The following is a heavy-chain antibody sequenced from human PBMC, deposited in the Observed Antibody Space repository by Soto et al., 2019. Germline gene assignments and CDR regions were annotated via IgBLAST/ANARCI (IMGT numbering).Heavy chain of an antibody. J-gene: IGHJ4*02. CDR1: GYTFTNFG. CDR3: ARGGTPIDY. CDR2: ISAYNGNT. Sequence: QVQLVQSGAEVKKPGASVKVSCKASGYTFTNFGISWVRQAPGQGLEWMGWISAYNGNTNYAQKFQGRVTMTTDTYARTAYMGVRGLRFDDTAVYYGARGGTPIDYWGQGTLVTVSS. V-gene: IGHV1-18*01. D-gene: IGHD3-16*01.